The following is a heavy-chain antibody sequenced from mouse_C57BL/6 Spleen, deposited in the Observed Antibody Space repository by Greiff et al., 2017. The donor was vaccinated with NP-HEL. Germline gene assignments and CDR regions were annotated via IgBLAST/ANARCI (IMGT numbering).Heavy chain of an antibody. D-gene: IGHD2-4*01. V-gene: IGHV1-81*01. Sequence: QVQLQQSGAELARPGASVKLSCKASGYTFTSYGISWVKQRTGQGLEWIGEIYPRSGNTYYNEKFKGKATVTADKTTSTEYMELRSLTSEDSAVYFCARSDYDYDGDWGKGTTLTV. CDR2: IYPRSGNT. J-gene: IGHJ2*01. CDR3: ARSDYDYDGD. CDR1: GYTFTSYG.